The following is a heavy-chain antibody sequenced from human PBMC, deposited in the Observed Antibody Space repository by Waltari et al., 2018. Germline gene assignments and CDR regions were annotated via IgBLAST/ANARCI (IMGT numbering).Heavy chain of an antibody. D-gene: IGHD2-15*01. V-gene: IGHV3-23*01. CDR2: ISGSGGST. CDR3: ATSIGYCSGGSCYNNLRYFDY. J-gene: IGHJ4*02. CDR1: GFTFSSYA. Sequence: EVQLLESGGGLVQPGGSLRLSCAASGFTFSSYAMSWVRQDPGKGLEGVSAISGSGGSTYYADSVKGRFTISRDNSKNTLYLQMNSLRAEDTAVYYCATSIGYCSGGSCYNNLRYFDYWGQGTLVTVSS.